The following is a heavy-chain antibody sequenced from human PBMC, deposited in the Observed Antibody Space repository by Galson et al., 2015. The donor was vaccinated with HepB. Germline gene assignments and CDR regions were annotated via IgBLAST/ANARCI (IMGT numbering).Heavy chain of an antibody. CDR1: GFTFSSYW. J-gene: IGHJ6*03. CDR2: IKQDGSEK. CDR3: AREGALHYYYYMDV. V-gene: IGHV3-7*01. D-gene: IGHD3-16*01. Sequence: SLRLSCAAPGFTFSSYWMSWVRQAPGKGLEWVANIKQDGSEKYYVDSVKGRFTISRDNAKNSLYLQMNSLRAEDTAVYYCAREGALHYYYYMDVWGKGTTVTVSS.